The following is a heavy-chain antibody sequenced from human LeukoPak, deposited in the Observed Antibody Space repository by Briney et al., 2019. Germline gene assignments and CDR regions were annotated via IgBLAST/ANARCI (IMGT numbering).Heavy chain of an antibody. V-gene: IGHV3-23*01. CDR3: AKDSQLFYNTKWYFNY. Sequence: PGGSLRLSCSASGFTFSSYAMSWVRQAPGKGLEWVSAISGSGGSTYYADSVKGRFTIFRDNSKNTLCLQMNSLGAEDTAVYYCAKDSQLFYNTKWYFNYWGQGTPVTVSS. CDR2: ISGSGGST. CDR1: GFTFSSYA. D-gene: IGHD2-8*01. J-gene: IGHJ4*02.